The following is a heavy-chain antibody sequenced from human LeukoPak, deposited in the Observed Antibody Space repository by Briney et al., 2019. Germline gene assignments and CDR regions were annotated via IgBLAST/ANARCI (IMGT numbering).Heavy chain of an antibody. V-gene: IGHV3-23*01. Sequence: GGSLRLSCAASGFTLSSYAMSWVRQAPGKGLEWVSAISGSGGSTYYADSVKGRFTISRDNSKNTLYLQMNSLRAEDTAVYYCAKPLFDYGDPPDAFDIWGQGTMVTVSS. CDR2: ISGSGGST. CDR1: GFTLSSYA. CDR3: AKPLFDYGDPPDAFDI. D-gene: IGHD4-17*01. J-gene: IGHJ3*02.